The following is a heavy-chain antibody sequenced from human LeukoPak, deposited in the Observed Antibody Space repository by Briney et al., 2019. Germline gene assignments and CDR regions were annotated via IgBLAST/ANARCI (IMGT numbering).Heavy chain of an antibody. CDR1: GFTFSTYA. CDR2: ISSSGIAT. V-gene: IGHV3-23*01. Sequence: GGSLRLSCAASGFTFSTYAMNWDRQAPGKGLEWVSSISSSGIATYYADSVRGRFTISRDNSKNTVYLQMNSLRAEDTALYYCASRYSSGWALYYFDSWGQGTLVTVSS. J-gene: IGHJ4*02. CDR3: ASRYSSGWALYYFDS. D-gene: IGHD6-19*01.